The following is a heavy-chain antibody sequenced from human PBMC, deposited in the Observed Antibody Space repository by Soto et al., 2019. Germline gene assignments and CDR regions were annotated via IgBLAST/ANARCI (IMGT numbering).Heavy chain of an antibody. Sequence: QVQLVQSGAEVKQPGSSVRVSCKASGGSFNRHTISWVRQDPGQRLEWMGGIIPIFGKANHAQKLQGRVTIIADESTSTVYMELSSLRSDDTAIYYCARGWGYDSTDYYYSYWGQGTLVIVSS. CDR2: IIPIFGKA. CDR3: ARGWGYDSTDYYYSY. D-gene: IGHD3-22*01. CDR1: GGSFNRHT. V-gene: IGHV1-69*01. J-gene: IGHJ4*02.